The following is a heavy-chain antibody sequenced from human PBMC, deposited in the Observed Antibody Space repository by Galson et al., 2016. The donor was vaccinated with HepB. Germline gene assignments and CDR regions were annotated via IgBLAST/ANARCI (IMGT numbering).Heavy chain of an antibody. J-gene: IGHJ4*02. CDR2: IYHSGST. CDR3: VRLTVGLGPDY. Sequence: SETLSLTCAVSGGSIRSSNWWSWVRQSPGKGLEWIGEIYHSGSTNYNPSLKSRVNISVDKYKNQFSLKVHSVTAADTAVYYCVRLTVGLGPDYWGQGTLVTVS. CDR1: GGSIRSSNW. D-gene: IGHD1-14*01. V-gene: IGHV4-4*02.